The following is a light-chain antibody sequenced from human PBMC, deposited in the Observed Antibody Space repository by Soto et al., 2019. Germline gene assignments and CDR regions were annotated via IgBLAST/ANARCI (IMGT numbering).Light chain of an antibody. Sequence: IVLTQSPGTLSLSPGERATLSCRASQSVTSSYLAWYQQKAGQAPRLLIYGASSLQSGVPSRFSGSTSGTDFTLTINGLQPEDFATYYCQQSFSPHIAFGQGTRL. CDR3: QQSFSPHIA. CDR1: QSVTSSY. CDR2: GAS. J-gene: IGKJ5*01. V-gene: IGKV3-20*01.